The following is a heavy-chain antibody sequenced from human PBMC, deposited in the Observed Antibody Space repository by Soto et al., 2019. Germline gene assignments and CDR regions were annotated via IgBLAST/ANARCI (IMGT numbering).Heavy chain of an antibody. V-gene: IGHV4-59*01. Sequence: QVQLQESGPGLVKPSETLSLTCTVSGGSISSYYWSWIRQPTGKGLEWIGYIYYSGSTNYNPSLKSRVTISVDTSKNQFSLKLSSVTAADTAVYYCARDQEDIWGSYLGYWGQGTLVTVSS. CDR1: GGSISSYY. J-gene: IGHJ4*02. D-gene: IGHD3-16*02. CDR2: IYYSGST. CDR3: ARDQEDIWGSYLGY.